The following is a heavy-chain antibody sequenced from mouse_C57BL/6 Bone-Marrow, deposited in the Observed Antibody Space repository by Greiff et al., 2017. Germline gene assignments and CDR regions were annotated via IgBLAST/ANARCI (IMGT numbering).Heavy chain of an antibody. D-gene: IGHD1-1*01. J-gene: IGHJ2*01. V-gene: IGHV5-4*01. CDR3: ARELRTYCDY. Sequence: EVKVEESGGGLVKPGGSLKLSCAASGFTFSSYALSWVRQTPEKRLEWVATISDGGSYTYYPDNVKGRFTISRDNAKNNLYLQMSHLKSEDTAMYYCARELRTYCDYWGQGTTLTVSS. CDR2: ISDGGSYT. CDR1: GFTFSSYA.